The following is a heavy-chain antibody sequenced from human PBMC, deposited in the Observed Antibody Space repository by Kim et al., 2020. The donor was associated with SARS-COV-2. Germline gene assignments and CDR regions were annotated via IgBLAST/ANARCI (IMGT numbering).Heavy chain of an antibody. CDR3: ATLYSGSSNY. V-gene: IGHV3-23*01. D-gene: IGHD2-21*01. J-gene: IGHJ4*02. CDR2: IIARGGSK. Sequence: GGSLRLSCAASGFTFSSHAMTWVRQSPGKGLEWVSGIIARGGSKYYADSVMGRFTISRDNSNHTLYLQMYSLRAEDTAVYYCATLYSGSSNYWGQGTLVTVSS. CDR1: GFTFSSHA.